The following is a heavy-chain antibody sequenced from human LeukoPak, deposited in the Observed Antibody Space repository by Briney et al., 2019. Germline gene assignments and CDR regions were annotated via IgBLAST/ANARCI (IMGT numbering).Heavy chain of an antibody. CDR2: IYYSGST. D-gene: IGHD3-9*01. CDR1: GGSISSYY. CDR3: ASLNYDILS. Sequence: SETLSLTCTVSGGSISSYYWSWIRQPPGKGLEWVGYIYYSGSTNYNPSLKSRVTISVDTSKNQFPLKLSSVTAADTAVYYCASLNYDILSWGQGTLVTVSS. V-gene: IGHV4-59*01. J-gene: IGHJ5*02.